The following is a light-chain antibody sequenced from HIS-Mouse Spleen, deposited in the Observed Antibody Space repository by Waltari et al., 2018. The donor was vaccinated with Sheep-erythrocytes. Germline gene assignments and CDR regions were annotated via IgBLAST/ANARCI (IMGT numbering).Light chain of an antibody. CDR2: EVS. CDR3: SSYTSSSTPVV. Sequence: QSALTQPASVSGSPGQSITISCTGTSSDVGGYNYVSWYQQHPGKAPKLMIYEVSNRPSGVSNRFSGSESGNKASLTISGLQAEDEADYYCSSYTSSSTPVVFGGGTKLTVL. V-gene: IGLV2-14*01. J-gene: IGLJ2*01. CDR1: SSDVGGYNY.